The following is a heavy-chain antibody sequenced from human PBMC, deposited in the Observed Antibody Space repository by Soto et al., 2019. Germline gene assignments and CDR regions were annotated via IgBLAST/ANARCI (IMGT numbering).Heavy chain of an antibody. J-gene: IGHJ4*02. CDR3: ARGSGIVALPGELEDVNYDY. CDR2: INESGST. CDR1: GQSFSGHS. V-gene: IGHV4-34*01. D-gene: IGHD1-1*01. Sequence: QVQLQQWGAGLLKPSETLSLTCAVYGQSFSGHSWGWIRQPPGKGLEWIGEINESGSTYYNPSLKSRVTISTDTSKNQFSLKVSSVSAAATAVYYCARGSGIVALPGELEDVNYDYWGQGTLVNVSS.